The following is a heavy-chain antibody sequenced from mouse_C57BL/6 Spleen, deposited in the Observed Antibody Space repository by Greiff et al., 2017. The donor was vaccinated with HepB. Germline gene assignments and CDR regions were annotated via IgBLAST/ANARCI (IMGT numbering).Heavy chain of an antibody. J-gene: IGHJ2*01. Sequence: QVQLQQPGAELVKPGASVKLSCKASGYTFTSYWMQWVKQRPGQGLEWIGEIDPSDSYTNYNQKFKGKATLTVDTSSSTAYMQLSSLTSEDSAVYYCARRLIYYYGSSSDYWGQGTTLTVSS. V-gene: IGHV1-50*01. D-gene: IGHD1-1*01. CDR1: GYTFTSYW. CDR3: ARRLIYYYGSSSDY. CDR2: IDPSDSYT.